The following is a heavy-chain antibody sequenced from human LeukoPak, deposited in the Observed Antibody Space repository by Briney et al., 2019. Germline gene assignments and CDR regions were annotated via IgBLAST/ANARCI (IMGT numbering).Heavy chain of an antibody. Sequence: SVKVSCKASGGTFSSYAISWVRQAPGQGLEWMGGIIPIFGTANYAQKFQGRVTITADKSTSTAYMELSSLRSEDTAVYYCARDGAGKVAVAGTLDYWGQGTLVTVSS. CDR3: ARDGAGKVAVAGTLDY. CDR2: IIPIFGTA. D-gene: IGHD6-19*01. J-gene: IGHJ4*02. V-gene: IGHV1-69*06. CDR1: GGTFSSYA.